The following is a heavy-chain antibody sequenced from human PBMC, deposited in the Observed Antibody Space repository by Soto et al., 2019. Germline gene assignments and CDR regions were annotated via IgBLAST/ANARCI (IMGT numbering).Heavy chain of an antibody. Sequence: QVQLQESGPGLVKPSQTLSLTCTVSGGSISSGGYYWSWIRQHPGKGLEWIGYIYYSESTYYNPSLKSRVTLSVDTPKNQSSLKLSSVAAADTAVYYCARGTYYDILTGYFPYNWFDPWGEGTLVTVSS. CDR1: GGSISSGGYY. V-gene: IGHV4-31*03. CDR3: ARGTYYDILTGYFPYNWFDP. D-gene: IGHD3-9*01. CDR2: IYYSEST. J-gene: IGHJ5*02.